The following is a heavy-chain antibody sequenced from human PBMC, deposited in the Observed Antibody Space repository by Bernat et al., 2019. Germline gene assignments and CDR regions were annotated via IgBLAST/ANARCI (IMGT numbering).Heavy chain of an antibody. CDR3: TTDLGYCSGGSCYSGMDV. CDR1: GFTFSNAW. V-gene: IGHV3-15*07. CDR2: IKSKTDGGTT. Sequence: EVRLVESGGGLVKPGGSLRLSCAASGFTFSNAWMNWVRQAPGKGLEWVGRIKSKTDGGTTDYAAPVKGRFTISRDDSKNTLYLQMNSLKTEDTAVYYCTTDLGYCSGGSCYSGMDVWGQGTTVTVSS. D-gene: IGHD2-15*01. J-gene: IGHJ6*02.